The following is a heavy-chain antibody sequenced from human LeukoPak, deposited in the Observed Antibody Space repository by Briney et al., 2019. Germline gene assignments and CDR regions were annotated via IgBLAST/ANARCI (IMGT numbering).Heavy chain of an antibody. Sequence: GGSLRLSCAASGFTFSSYAMSWVRQAPGKGLEWVSAISGSGGSTYYADSVKGRFTISRDNSKNTLYLQMNSLRAEDTAVYYCAKDLAYSSSWYPFDYWGQGTLVTVSS. CDR3: AKDLAYSSSWYPFDY. D-gene: IGHD6-13*01. V-gene: IGHV3-23*01. CDR1: GFTFSSYA. CDR2: ISGSGGST. J-gene: IGHJ4*02.